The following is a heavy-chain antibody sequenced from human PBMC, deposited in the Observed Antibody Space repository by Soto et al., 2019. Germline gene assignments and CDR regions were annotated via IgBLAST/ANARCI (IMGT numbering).Heavy chain of an antibody. CDR3: ARDRGRWLQETHNWDYGMDV. D-gene: IGHD1-1*01. Sequence: QVQLQESGPGLVKPSGTLSLTCAVSGGSISSSNWWSWVRQPPGKGLEWIGEIYHSGSTNYNPSLKSRVTISVDKSKNQCSLKRSSVTAADTAVYYCARDRGRWLQETHNWDYGMDVWGQGTTVTVSS. CDR2: IYHSGST. CDR1: GGSISSSNW. J-gene: IGHJ6*02. V-gene: IGHV4-4*02.